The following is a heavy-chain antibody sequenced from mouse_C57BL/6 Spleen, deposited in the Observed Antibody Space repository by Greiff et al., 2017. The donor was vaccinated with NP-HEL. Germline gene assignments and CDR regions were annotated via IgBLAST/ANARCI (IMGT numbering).Heavy chain of an antibody. CDR2: LRNKANGYTT. D-gene: IGHD4-1*01. CDR3: ARYCWDFFFDD. Sequence: EVQRVESGGGLVQPGGSLSLSCAASGFTFTDYYMSWVRQPPGKALEWLGFLRNKANGYTTEYSASVKGRLPISRDKSQSILYLQMNALRSEDSATYYCARYCWDFFFDDWGQGTTLTVSS. J-gene: IGHJ2*01. CDR1: GFTFTDYY. V-gene: IGHV7-3*01.